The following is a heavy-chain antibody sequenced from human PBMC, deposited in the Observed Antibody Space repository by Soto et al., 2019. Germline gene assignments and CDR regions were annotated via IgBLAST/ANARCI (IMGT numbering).Heavy chain of an antibody. D-gene: IGHD1-26*01. J-gene: IGHJ4*02. V-gene: IGHV4-34*01. CDR3: ARGRWELRFDQ. CDR2: INHSGST. CDR1: GGSFSGYY. Sequence: QVRLQQWAAGLLKPTETLSLTCAVYGGSFSGYYWSWIRQPPGKGLEWIGEINHSGSTNYNPPLKSRVTISVDTSKNQFSLTLTSVTAADTAMYYCARGRWELRFDQWGQGTLVTVSS.